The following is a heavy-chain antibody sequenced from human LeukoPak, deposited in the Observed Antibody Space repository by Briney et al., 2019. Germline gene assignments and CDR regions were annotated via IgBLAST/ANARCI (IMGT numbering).Heavy chain of an antibody. J-gene: IGHJ4*02. CDR1: GFTFDDYA. D-gene: IGHD1-26*01. Sequence: GGSLRLSCAASGFTFDDYAMHWVRQAPGKGLEWVSGISWNSGNIGYADSVKGRFTISRDNAKNSLYLQMNSLRAEDTAVYYCARMERWELRDFDYWGQGTLVTVSS. CDR3: ARMERWELRDFDY. V-gene: IGHV3-9*01. CDR2: ISWNSGNI.